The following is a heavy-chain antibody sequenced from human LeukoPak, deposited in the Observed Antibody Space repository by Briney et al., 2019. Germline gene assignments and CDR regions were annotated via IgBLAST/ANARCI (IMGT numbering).Heavy chain of an antibody. J-gene: IGHJ2*01. Sequence: QSSETLSLTCTVSGSSISSYYWSWIRQPPGKGLEWIGYIYYSGNTNYNPSLKSRVSISIDTSKNQFSLQLSSVTAADTAVYYCARDRDSSGLRDFDLWGRGTLVTVSA. CDR1: GSSISSYY. CDR2: IYYSGNT. CDR3: ARDRDSSGLRDFDL. D-gene: IGHD3-22*01. V-gene: IGHV4-59*01.